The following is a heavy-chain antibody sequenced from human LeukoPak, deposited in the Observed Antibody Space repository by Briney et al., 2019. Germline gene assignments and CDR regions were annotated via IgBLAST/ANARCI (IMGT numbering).Heavy chain of an antibody. CDR2: ISGSGGST. Sequence: PGRSLRLSCAASGFTFSSHAMSWVRQAPGKGLEWVSAISGSGGSTYYADSVKGRFTISRDNSKNTLYLQMNSLRAEDTAVYYCAKADNIVAGPDDFDYWGQGTLVTVSS. D-gene: IGHD2-21*01. J-gene: IGHJ4*02. V-gene: IGHV3-23*01. CDR3: AKADNIVAGPDDFDY. CDR1: GFTFSSHA.